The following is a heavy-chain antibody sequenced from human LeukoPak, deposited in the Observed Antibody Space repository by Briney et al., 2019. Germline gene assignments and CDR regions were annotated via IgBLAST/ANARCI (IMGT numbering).Heavy chain of an antibody. CDR2: IIPIFGTA. Sequence: GASVKVSCKASGGTFSSYAISWVRQAPGQGLEWMGGIIPIFGTANYAQKFQGRVTITADKSTSTAYMELSSLRSEDTAVYYCARTAKYYYGSETYYFFDYWGQGTLVTVSS. J-gene: IGHJ4*02. V-gene: IGHV1-69*06. CDR3: ARTAKYYYGSETYYFFDY. D-gene: IGHD3-10*01. CDR1: GGTFSSYA.